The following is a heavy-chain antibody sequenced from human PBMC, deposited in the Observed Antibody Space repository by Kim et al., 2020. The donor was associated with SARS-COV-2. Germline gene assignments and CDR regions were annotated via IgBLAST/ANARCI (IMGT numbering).Heavy chain of an antibody. D-gene: IGHD3-9*01. Sequence: GGSLRLSCVTSGFTFSTYAMHWVRQVPGKGLEWVSFSASTGATYYLDSVKGRFTISREDAKNSLFLQMNSLTPGDTAVYYCARGGGGEILTGYTRPYYYYGMDVWGQGTPVTVSS. CDR2: SASTGAT. V-gene: IGHV3-13*01. J-gene: IGHJ6*02. CDR3: ARGGGGEILTGYTRPYYYYGMDV. CDR1: GFTFSTYA.